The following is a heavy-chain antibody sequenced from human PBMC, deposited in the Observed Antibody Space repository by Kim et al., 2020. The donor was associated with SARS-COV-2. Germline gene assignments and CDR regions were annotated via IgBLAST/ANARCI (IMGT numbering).Heavy chain of an antibody. J-gene: IGHJ3*02. V-gene: IGHV4-59*01. CDR3: ARTFYVDDAFDI. Sequence: SETLSLTCTVSGGSISSYYWSWIRQPPGKGLEWIGYIYYSGSTNYNPSLKSRVTISVDTSKNQFSLKLSSVTAADTAVYYCARTFYVDDAFDIWGQGTMVTVSS. CDR1: GGSISSYY. D-gene: IGHD3-16*01. CDR2: IYYSGST.